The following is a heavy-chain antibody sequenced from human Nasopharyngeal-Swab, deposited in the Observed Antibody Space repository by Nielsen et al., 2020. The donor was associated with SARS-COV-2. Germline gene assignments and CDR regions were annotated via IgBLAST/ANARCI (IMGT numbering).Heavy chain of an antibody. CDR1: GYTFTSYG. CDR2: ISAYNGNT. CDR3: AREYYYDSSGYYPMDV. D-gene: IGHD3-22*01. J-gene: IGHJ6*02. Sequence: ASVKASCKASGYTFTSYGISWVRQAPGQGLEWMGWISAYNGNTNYAQKLQGRVTMTTDTSTSTAYMELRSLRSDDTAVYYCAREYYYDSSGYYPMDVWGQGTTVTVSS. V-gene: IGHV1-18*01.